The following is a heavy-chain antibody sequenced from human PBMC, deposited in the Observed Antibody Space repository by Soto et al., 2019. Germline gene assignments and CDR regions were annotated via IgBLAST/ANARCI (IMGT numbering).Heavy chain of an antibody. CDR1: GFSFSGYA. CDR3: AKLTYPSDSAGYYYERVSGWIDS. Sequence: GGSLRLSCAASGFSFSGYAMSWVRQGPGNGLEWVPSISASGGTANLADSVEGRCTISRDNSKSTLYLQLNSLRAEDTAVYYCAKLTYPSDSAGYYYERVSGWIDSWGPGTLVTVSS. V-gene: IGHV3-23*01. D-gene: IGHD3-22*01. J-gene: IGHJ5*01. CDR2: ISASGGTA.